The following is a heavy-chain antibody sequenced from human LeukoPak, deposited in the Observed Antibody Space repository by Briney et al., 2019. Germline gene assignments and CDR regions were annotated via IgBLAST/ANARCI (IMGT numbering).Heavy chain of an antibody. J-gene: IGHJ4*02. Sequence: GGSLRLSCAASGFTFSSYAMSWVRQAPGKGLEWVSAISGSGGSTYYADSEKGRFTISRDNSKNTLYLQMNSLRAEDTAVYYCAKDGIPMATISYFDYWGQGTLVTVSS. CDR1: GFTFSSYA. V-gene: IGHV3-23*01. CDR2: ISGSGGST. D-gene: IGHD5-24*01. CDR3: AKDGIPMATISYFDY.